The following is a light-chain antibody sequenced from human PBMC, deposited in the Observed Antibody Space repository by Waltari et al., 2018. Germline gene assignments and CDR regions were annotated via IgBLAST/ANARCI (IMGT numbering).Light chain of an antibody. Sequence: QSALTQPRSVSGSPGQSVTLSCTGSSNDVGSYRYVSWFQQYPGKAPKLIIHDVTTRPSGVPDRVSGSKADNTAYLTISGLQAGDEADYYCCSYAGSHTWVFGGGTTVTVL. CDR3: CSYAGSHTWV. CDR2: DVT. J-gene: IGLJ3*02. CDR1: SNDVGSYRY. V-gene: IGLV2-11*01.